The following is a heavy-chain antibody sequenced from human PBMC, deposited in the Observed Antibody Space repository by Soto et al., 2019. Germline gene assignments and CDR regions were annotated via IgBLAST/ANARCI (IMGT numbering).Heavy chain of an antibody. J-gene: IGHJ4*02. D-gene: IGHD2-15*01. Sequence: QVQLVKSGAEVKKPGSSVKVSCKASGGTFSSYAISWVRQAPGQGLEWMGGIIPIFGTANYAQKFQGRVTITADESTSTAYMELSSLRSEDTAVYYCAFPYCSGGSCYSWSLDYWGQGTLVTVSS. CDR2: IIPIFGTA. CDR3: AFPYCSGGSCYSWSLDY. CDR1: GGTFSSYA. V-gene: IGHV1-69*01.